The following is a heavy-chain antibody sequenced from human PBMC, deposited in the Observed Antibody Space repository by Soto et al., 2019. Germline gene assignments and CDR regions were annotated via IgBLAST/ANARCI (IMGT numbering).Heavy chain of an antibody. CDR1: GYTFTNYY. V-gene: IGHV1-46*01. D-gene: IGHD3-22*01. CDR2: INPSDGST. CDR3: ARDQGGYSGTSGNIPLWFLGYFDY. Sequence: ASVKVSCKASGYTFTNYYMHWVRQAPGQGLEWIGVINPSDGSTTYAQKSQGRVTMTRDTSTSTVYMEPSSLRSEDTAVYYCARDQGGYSGTSGNIPLWFLGYFDYWGQGTLVTVSS. J-gene: IGHJ4*02.